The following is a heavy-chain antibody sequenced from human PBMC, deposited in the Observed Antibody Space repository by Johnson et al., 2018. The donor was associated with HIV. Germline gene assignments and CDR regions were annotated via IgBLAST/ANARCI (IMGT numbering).Heavy chain of an antibody. J-gene: IGHJ3*02. Sequence: VHLVESGGGVVQPGRSLRLSCAASGFTFSSYGMHWVRQAPGKGLEWVAFIRYDGSNKYYADSVKGRFTIPRDNSKNTLYLQMNSLRAEDTAVYYCAKVRGWSDDTFDIWGQGTMVTVSS. CDR3: AKVRGWSDDTFDI. V-gene: IGHV3-30*02. CDR2: IRYDGSNK. CDR1: GFTFSSYG. D-gene: IGHD5-12*01.